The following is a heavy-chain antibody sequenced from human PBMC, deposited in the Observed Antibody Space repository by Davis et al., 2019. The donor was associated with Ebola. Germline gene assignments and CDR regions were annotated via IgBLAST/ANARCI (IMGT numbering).Heavy chain of an antibody. CDR2: IYYSGST. CDR3: ARHDCSSTSCYSNWFDP. D-gene: IGHD2-2*02. V-gene: IGHV4-61*01. CDR1: GGSVSSGSYY. Sequence: GSLRLSCTVSGGSVSSGSYYWSWIRQPPGKGLEWIGYIYYSGSTNYNPSLKSRVTISVDTSKNQFSLKLSSVTAADTAVYYCARHDCSSTSCYSNWFDPWGQGTLVTVSS. J-gene: IGHJ5*02.